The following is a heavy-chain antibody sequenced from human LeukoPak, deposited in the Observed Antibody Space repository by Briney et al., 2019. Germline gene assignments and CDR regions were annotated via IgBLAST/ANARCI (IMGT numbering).Heavy chain of an antibody. CDR2: ISGSGGST. CDR3: AKAGAYSGSWRFDY. V-gene: IGHV3-23*01. Sequence: RPGGSLRLSCAASGFTFSSYAMSWVRQAPGKGLEWVSAISGSGGSTNYADSVKGRFTISRDNSKNTLYLQMNSLRAEDTAVYYCAKAGAYSGSWRFDYWGQGTLVTVSS. D-gene: IGHD6-13*01. J-gene: IGHJ4*02. CDR1: GFTFSSYA.